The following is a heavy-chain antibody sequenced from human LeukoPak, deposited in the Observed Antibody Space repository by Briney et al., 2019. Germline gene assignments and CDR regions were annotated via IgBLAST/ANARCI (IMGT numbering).Heavy chain of an antibody. Sequence: GGSPRLSCAASGFTFSSYEMNWVRQAPGKGLEWVSYISSSGSTIYYADSVKGRFTISRDNAKNSLYLQLNSLRAEDTAVYYCARVLHKRNYDSSDYYGSWGQGTLVTVSS. CDR2: ISSSGSTI. V-gene: IGHV3-48*03. D-gene: IGHD3-22*01. CDR1: GFTFSSYE. J-gene: IGHJ5*02. CDR3: ARVLHKRNYDSSDYYGS.